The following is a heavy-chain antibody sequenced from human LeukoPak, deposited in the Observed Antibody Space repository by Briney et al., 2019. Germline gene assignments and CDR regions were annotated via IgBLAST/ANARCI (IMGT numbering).Heavy chain of an antibody. CDR3: TKARYDTIFGVVIPAFDI. CDR2: IYSGGST. Sequence: GGSLRLSCAASGFTVSSNYVSWVRQAPGKGLEWVSVIYSGGSTYYADSAKGRFTISRDNSKNTLYLQMNSLRAEDTAVYYCTKARYDTIFGVVIPAFDIWGQGTMVTVSS. CDR1: GFTVSSNY. D-gene: IGHD3-3*01. J-gene: IGHJ3*02. V-gene: IGHV3-53*01.